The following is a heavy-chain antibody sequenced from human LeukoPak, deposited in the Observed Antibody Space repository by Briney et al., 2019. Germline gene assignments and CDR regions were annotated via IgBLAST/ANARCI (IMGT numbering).Heavy chain of an antibody. Sequence: SETLSLTCAVYGGSFSGYYWSWIRQPPGKGLEWIGEVNHSGSTNYNPSHKSRVTISVDTSKNQFSLKLSSVTAADTAVYYCARGAMVRFLEWFPSLVGTDVWGQGTTVTVSS. CDR3: ARGAMVRFLEWFPSLVGTDV. J-gene: IGHJ6*02. CDR1: GGSFSGYY. CDR2: VNHSGST. V-gene: IGHV4-34*01. D-gene: IGHD3-3*01.